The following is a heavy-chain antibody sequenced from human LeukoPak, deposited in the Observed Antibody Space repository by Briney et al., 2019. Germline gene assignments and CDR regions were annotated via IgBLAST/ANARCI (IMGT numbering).Heavy chain of an antibody. D-gene: IGHD2-15*01. Sequence: ASVKVTCKASVYTFTGYYMHWVRQAPGQGLEWMGIINPSGGSTSYAQKFQGRVTMTRDTSTSTVYMELSSLRSEDTAVYYCASTLNCSGGSCSMEYWGQGTLVTVSS. J-gene: IGHJ4*02. V-gene: IGHV1-46*01. CDR1: VYTFTGYY. CDR3: ASTLNCSGGSCSMEY. CDR2: INPSGGST.